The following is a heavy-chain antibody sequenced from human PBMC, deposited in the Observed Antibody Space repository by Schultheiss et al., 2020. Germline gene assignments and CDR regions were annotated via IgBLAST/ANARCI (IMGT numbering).Heavy chain of an antibody. CDR3: ARGTRRDIPNINTMAPLGRNFDI. V-gene: IGHV4-34*01. CDR1: GGSFSGYY. D-gene: IGHD3-10*01. Sequence: SETLSLTCAVYGGSFSGYYWSWIRQPPGKGLEWIGEINHSGSTNYNPSLKSRVTISVDTSKNQFSLRLSSVTAADTAVYYCARGTRRDIPNINTMAPLGRNFDIWGQGTMVTVSS. CDR2: INHSGST. J-gene: IGHJ3*02.